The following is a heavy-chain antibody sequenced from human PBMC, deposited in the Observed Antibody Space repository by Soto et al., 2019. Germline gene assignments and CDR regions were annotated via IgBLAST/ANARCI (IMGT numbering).Heavy chain of an antibody. J-gene: IGHJ4*02. CDR2: IKSKTDGGTT. CDR1: GFTFSNAW. CDR3: TTEIVVVPAAIF. D-gene: IGHD2-2*01. Sequence: AALLPSCAACGFTFSNAWRSGVRQAPGKGLEWVGRIKSKTDGGTTDYAAPVKGRFTISRDDSKNKLYLQMNSLKTEDTAVYYCTTEIVVVPAAIFWGQGTLVTVSS. V-gene: IGHV3-15*01.